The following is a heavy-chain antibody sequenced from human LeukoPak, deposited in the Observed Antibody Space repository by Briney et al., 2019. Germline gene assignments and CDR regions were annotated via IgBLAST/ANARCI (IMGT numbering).Heavy chain of an antibody. V-gene: IGHV3-33*01. CDR2: IWYVGSNK. Sequence: GRSLILSCAASGFTFSSYGMHWVRQAPGKGLEWVAVIWYVGSNKYYADSVKGRFTISRDNSKHTPYLQMNSLRAEDTAIYYCARERRAAENWFDPWGQGTLVTVPS. CDR1: GFTFSSYG. J-gene: IGHJ5*02. CDR3: ARERRAAENWFDP.